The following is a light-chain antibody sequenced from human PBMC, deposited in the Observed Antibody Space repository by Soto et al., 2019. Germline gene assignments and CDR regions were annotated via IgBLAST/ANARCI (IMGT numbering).Light chain of an antibody. Sequence: EIVLTQSPGTLSLSPGERATLSCRASQSVSSSYLAWYQQKPGQAPGLLIYGASSRATGIPDRFSGSGSGTDFTLTISRLEPEDFAVYYCQQYGSSPLYTFGQGSKLEMK. CDR3: QQYGSSPLYT. CDR1: QSVSSSY. CDR2: GAS. V-gene: IGKV3-20*01. J-gene: IGKJ2*01.